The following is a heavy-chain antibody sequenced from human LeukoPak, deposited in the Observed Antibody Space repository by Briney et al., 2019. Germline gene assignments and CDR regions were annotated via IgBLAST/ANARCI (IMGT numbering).Heavy chain of an antibody. V-gene: IGHV3-7*01. Sequence: GGSLRLSCAASGFTFSNYWMSWVRQAPGKGLQWVANIKQDGSEKYYVDSLTGRLTISRDNAKNSLYLQMNSLRAEDTAVYYCARSIWFGEFGFDYWGQGTLVTVSS. J-gene: IGHJ4*02. CDR1: GFTFSNYW. CDR3: ARSIWFGEFGFDY. D-gene: IGHD3-10*01. CDR2: IKQDGSEK.